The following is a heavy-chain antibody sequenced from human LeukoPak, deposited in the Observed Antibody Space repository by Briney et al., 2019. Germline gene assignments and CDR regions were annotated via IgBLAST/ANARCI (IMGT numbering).Heavy chain of an antibody. D-gene: IGHD3-22*01. Sequence: PSETLSLTCAVSGGSISSSNWGSWVRQPPGQGLEWIGEIYHSGSTTYNPSLKSRVTISVDKSKNQFSLKLSSVTAADTAVYHCARSLDYDSSVYFGNLFDPWGQGTLVSVSS. CDR2: IYHSGST. V-gene: IGHV4-4*02. CDR3: ARSLDYDSSVYFGNLFDP. CDR1: GGSISSSNW. J-gene: IGHJ5*02.